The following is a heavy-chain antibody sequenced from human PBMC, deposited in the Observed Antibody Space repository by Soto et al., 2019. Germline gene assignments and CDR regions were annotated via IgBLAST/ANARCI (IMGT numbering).Heavy chain of an antibody. V-gene: IGHV3-7*01. D-gene: IGHD3-3*01. CDR3: ASEGNRITIFGVVNYGMDV. J-gene: IGHJ6*02. CDR1: GFTFSSYW. CDR2: IKQDGSEK. Sequence: GGSLRLSCAASGFTFSSYWMSWVRQAPGKGLEWVANIKQDGSEKYYVDSVKGRFTISRDNAKNSLYLQMNSLRAEDTAVYYCASEGNRITIFGVVNYGMDVWGQGTTVTVSS.